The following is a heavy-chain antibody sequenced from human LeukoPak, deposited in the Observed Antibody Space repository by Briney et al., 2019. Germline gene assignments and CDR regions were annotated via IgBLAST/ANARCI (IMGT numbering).Heavy chain of an antibody. J-gene: IGHJ6*02. CDR3: AKDGGGYCTNGVCLGGMDV. V-gene: IGHV3-9*03. CDR1: GFTFDDYA. CDR2: IGWNSGSI. Sequence: TGGSLRLSCAASGFTFDDYAMHWVRQAPGKGLEWVSGIGWNSGSIGYADSVKGRFTISRDNAKNSLYLQMNSLRAEDMALYYCAKDGGGYCTNGVCLGGMDVWGQGTTVTVSS. D-gene: IGHD2-8*01.